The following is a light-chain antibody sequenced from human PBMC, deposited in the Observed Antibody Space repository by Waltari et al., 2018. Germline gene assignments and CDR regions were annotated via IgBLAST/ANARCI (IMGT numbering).Light chain of an antibody. CDR3: ESYDSSLRGFYV. J-gene: IGLJ1*01. CDR2: DNT. V-gene: IGLV1-40*01. Sequence: QSVLTQPPSLSGAPGQRVTISCTGSSSNIGAGYGVQWYQQFPGTAPKLLIYDNTNRPSGVPARRSGSKSGTAATSRSTVSHGEDETDYYCESYDSSLRGFYVFGAGTKVTV. CDR1: SSNIGAGYG.